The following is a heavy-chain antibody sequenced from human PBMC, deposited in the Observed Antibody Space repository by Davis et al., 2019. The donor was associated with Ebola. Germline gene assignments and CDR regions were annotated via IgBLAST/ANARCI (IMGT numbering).Heavy chain of an antibody. J-gene: IGHJ6*02. CDR2: ISSSSSYI. CDR1: GFTFSSYS. Sequence: GGSLRLSCAASGFTFSSYSMNWVRQAPGKGLEWVSSISSSSSYIYYADSVKGRFTISRDNAKNSLYLQMNSLRAEDTAVYYCARGRGGKSRYGMDVWGQGTTVTVS. CDR3: ARGRGGKSRYGMDV. D-gene: IGHD4-23*01. V-gene: IGHV3-21*01.